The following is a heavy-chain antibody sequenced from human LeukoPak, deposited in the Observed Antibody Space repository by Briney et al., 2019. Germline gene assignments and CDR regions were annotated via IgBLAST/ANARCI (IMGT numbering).Heavy chain of an antibody. CDR3: TRDLGVDTTMIFFDY. J-gene: IGHJ4*02. V-gene: IGHV1-18*04. Sequence: ASVKVSCKASGYTFTGYYMHWVRQAPGQGLEWMGWISAYNGDTKYAQKLQGRVTMTTDTSTSTAYMEVRSLRSDDTAVYYCTRDLGVDTTMIFFDYWGQGSLVTVSS. CDR1: GYTFTGYY. CDR2: ISAYNGDT. D-gene: IGHD5-18*01.